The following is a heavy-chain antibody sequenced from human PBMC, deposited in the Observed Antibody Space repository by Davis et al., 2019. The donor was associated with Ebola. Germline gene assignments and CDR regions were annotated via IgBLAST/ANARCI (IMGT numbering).Heavy chain of an antibody. V-gene: IGHV3-53*01. CDR3: ANTPQDDYGDLFDY. Sequence: GESLKISCAASGFTVSSNYMSWVRQAPGKGLEWVSVIYSGGSTYYADSVKGRFTISRHNSKNTLYLQMNSLRAEDTAVYYCANTPQDDYGDLFDYWGQGTLVTVSS. D-gene: IGHD4-17*01. CDR1: GFTVSSNY. CDR2: IYSGGST. J-gene: IGHJ4*02.